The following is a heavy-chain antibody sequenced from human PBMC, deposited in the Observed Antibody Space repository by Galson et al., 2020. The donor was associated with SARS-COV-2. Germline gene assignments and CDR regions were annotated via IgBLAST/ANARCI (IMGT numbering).Heavy chain of an antibody. D-gene: IGHD5-18*01. CDR2: ISTSSSYT. V-gene: IGHV3-21*01. CDR1: GLPFKNYS. Sequence: GESLKIPWEAHGLPFKNYSMNRVRLAPGKGLEWVSSISTSSSYTYHVDSVKGRFSISRDNPRNSLYLQMNSLRAEDTAVYYCARDEGRRGYNYGRLYYGMDVWGQGTTVTVSS. J-gene: IGHJ6*02. CDR3: ARDEGRRGYNYGRLYYGMDV.